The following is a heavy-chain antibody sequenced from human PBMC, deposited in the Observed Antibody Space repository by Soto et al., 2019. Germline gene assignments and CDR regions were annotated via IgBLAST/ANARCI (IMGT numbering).Heavy chain of an antibody. J-gene: IGHJ4*02. CDR2: ISGSGGST. CDR1: GFTFSSYA. V-gene: IGHV3-23*01. Sequence: GGSLRLSCAASGFTFSSYAMSWVRQAPGKGLEWVSAISGSGGSTYYADSVKGRFTISRDNSKNTLYLQMNSLRAEDTAVYYCAKDLVNYSGYDGLGYWGQGTLVTVSS. CDR3: AKDLVNYSGYDGLGY. D-gene: IGHD5-12*01.